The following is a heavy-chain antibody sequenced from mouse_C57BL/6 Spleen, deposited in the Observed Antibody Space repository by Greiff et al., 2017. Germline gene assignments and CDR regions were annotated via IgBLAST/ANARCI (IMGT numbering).Heavy chain of an antibody. CDR3: ARWITTVVARDWYFDV. CDR1: GFNINDYY. J-gene: IGHJ1*03. D-gene: IGHD1-1*01. V-gene: IGHV14-2*01. CDR2: IDPEDGET. Sequence: VQLQQSGAELVKPGASVKLSCTASGFNINDYYMHWVKQRTEQGLEWIGRIDPEDGETKYAPKFQGKATITADTSSNTAYLQRSSLTSEDTAVYYCARWITTVVARDWYFDVWGTGTTVTVSS.